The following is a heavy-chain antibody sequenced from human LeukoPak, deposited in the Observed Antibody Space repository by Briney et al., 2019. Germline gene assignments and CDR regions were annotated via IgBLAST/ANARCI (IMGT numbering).Heavy chain of an antibody. CDR2: IYYSGST. D-gene: IGHD1-26*01. CDR3: ARGDWELPLDY. CDR1: GGSISSYY. J-gene: IGHJ4*02. Sequence: SEXLSLTCTVSGGSISSYYWSWIRQPPGKGLVWIGYIYYSGSTNYNPSLKSRVTISVDTSKNQFSLKLSSVTAADTAVYYCARGDWELPLDYWGQGTLVTVSS. V-gene: IGHV4-59*08.